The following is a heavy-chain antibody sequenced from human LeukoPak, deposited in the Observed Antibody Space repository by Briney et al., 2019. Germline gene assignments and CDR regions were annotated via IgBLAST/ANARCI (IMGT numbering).Heavy chain of an antibody. CDR1: GYSFTSYW. J-gene: IGHJ4*02. CDR3: ARSNELLWFGELLGYFDY. CDR2: IYPGDSDT. Sequence: GGSLKISCKGSGYSFTSYWIGWVRQMPGKGLEWMGIIYPGDSDTRYSPSFQGQVTISADKSISTAYLQWSSLKASDTAMYYCARSNELLWFGELLGYFDYWGQGTLVTVSS. D-gene: IGHD3-10*01. V-gene: IGHV5-51*01.